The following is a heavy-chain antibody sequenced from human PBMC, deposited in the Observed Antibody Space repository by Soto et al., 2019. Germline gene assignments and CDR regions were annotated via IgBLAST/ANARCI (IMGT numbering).Heavy chain of an antibody. J-gene: IGHJ3*01. Sequence: EVQLVESGGDLVQPGRSLRLSCVASGFNLHDHAMHWVRQAPGKGLEWVSGISWNSATIEFADSVKGRFNISRDNAKNSLYLQMNSLTTEDTAVYFCAKVRGRTYYYDTFDVWGQGTMVTVS. D-gene: IGHD3-22*01. CDR2: ISWNSATI. CDR3: AKVRGRTYYYDTFDV. V-gene: IGHV3-9*01. CDR1: GFNLHDHA.